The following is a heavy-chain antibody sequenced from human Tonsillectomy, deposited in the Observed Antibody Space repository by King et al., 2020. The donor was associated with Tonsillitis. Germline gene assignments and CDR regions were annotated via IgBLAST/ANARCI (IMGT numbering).Heavy chain of an antibody. CDR3: AKEQWPYHYSDY. Sequence: VQLVESGGGVVQPGGSLRLSCAASGFTFSSYGMHWVRQAPGKGLEWVAFIRYDGSNKYYADSVKGRFTISRDNSKNTLYLQMNSLRAEDTAVYYCAKEQWPYHYSDYWGQGTLVTVSS. J-gene: IGHJ4*02. D-gene: IGHD6-19*01. CDR1: GFTFSSYG. V-gene: IGHV3-30*02. CDR2: IRYDGSNK.